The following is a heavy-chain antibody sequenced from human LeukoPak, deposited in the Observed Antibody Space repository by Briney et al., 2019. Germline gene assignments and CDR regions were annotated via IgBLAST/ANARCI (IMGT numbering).Heavy chain of an antibody. CDR1: GGTFSSYA. CDR3: ARVGIGYYYGSGSYLRDWFDP. V-gene: IGHV1-69*04. Sequence: SVKVSCKASGGTFSSYAISWVRQAPGQGLEWMGRIIPILGIANYAQKFQGRVTITADKSTSTAYMELSSLRSEDTAVYYCARVGIGYYYGSGSYLRDWFDPWGQGTLVTVSS. D-gene: IGHD3-10*01. CDR2: IIPILGIA. J-gene: IGHJ5*02.